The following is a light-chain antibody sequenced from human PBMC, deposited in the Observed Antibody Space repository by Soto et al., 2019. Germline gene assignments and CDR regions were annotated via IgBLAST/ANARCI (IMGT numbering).Light chain of an antibody. J-gene: IGLJ1*01. Sequence: QSVLTQPASVSGSPGQSITISCTGTSSDVGGYNYVSWYQQHPGKAPKLMIYDVRNRASGASNRFSGSKSGNTASLTISGLQAEDEADYYCTSYTSSSTLYVFGTGTKDT. V-gene: IGLV2-14*01. CDR1: SSDVGGYNY. CDR3: TSYTSSSTLYV. CDR2: DVR.